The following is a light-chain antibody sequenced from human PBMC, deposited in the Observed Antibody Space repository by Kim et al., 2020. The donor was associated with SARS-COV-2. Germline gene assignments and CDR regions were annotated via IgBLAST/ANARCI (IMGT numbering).Light chain of an antibody. Sequence: DIQMTQSPSTLSASVGDRVTITCRASQSINIWLAWYQQKPGKAPAVLIYQASNLESGVPSRFSGSGSGTEFTLTISSLQPDDFATYYCQHYNSYPYTFGQGTKLEI. J-gene: IGKJ2*01. CDR2: QAS. CDR3: QHYNSYPYT. CDR1: QSINIW. V-gene: IGKV1-5*03.